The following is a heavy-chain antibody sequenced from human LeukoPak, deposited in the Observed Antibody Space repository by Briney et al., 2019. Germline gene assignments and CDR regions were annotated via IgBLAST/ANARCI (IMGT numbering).Heavy chain of an antibody. Sequence: SETLPLTCAVYGGSFSTYYWSWIRQSPGKGLEWIAEINHRGDTNYNPSVKSRVTISVDTSKNQLSLKITSLTAADTAVYYCARGPTISETGYFDYWGQGTLVTVSS. CDR3: ARGPTISETGYFDY. CDR2: INHRGDT. CDR1: GGSFSTYY. D-gene: IGHD1-1*01. J-gene: IGHJ4*03. V-gene: IGHV4-34*01.